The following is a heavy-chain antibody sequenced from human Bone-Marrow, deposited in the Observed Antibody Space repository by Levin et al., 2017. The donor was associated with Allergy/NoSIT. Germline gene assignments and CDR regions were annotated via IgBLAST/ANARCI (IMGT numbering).Heavy chain of an antibody. J-gene: IGHJ4*02. Sequence: PGASVKVSCKASGYPLINYGFSWMRQAPGQGLEWMGWIRVYDNYTNYAQKFQDRLTMTTDTSTSTANMELRSLTSDDTAVYYCVRDFDGIPDHWGQGTGVTVSS. CDR2: IRVYDNYT. CDR1: GYPLINYG. D-gene: IGHD3-9*01. V-gene: IGHV1-18*01. CDR3: VRDFDGIPDH.